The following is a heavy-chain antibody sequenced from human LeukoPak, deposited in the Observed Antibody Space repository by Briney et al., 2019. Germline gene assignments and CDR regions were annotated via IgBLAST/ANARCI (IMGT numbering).Heavy chain of an antibody. D-gene: IGHD3-10*01. CDR3: ARITARAQETDY. Sequence: PSETLSLTCAVYGGSFSGYYWSWIRQPPGKGLEWIGEINHSGSTNYNPSLKSRVTISVDTSKNQFSLKLSSVTAADTAVYYCARITARAQETDYWGQGTLVTVSS. V-gene: IGHV4-34*01. CDR1: GGSFSGYY. CDR2: INHSGST. J-gene: IGHJ4*02.